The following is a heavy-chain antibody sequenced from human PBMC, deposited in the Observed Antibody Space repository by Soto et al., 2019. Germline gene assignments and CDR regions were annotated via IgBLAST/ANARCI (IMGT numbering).Heavy chain of an antibody. CDR1: GGSISSSSYY. V-gene: IGHV4-39*01. J-gene: IGHJ4*02. D-gene: IGHD3-3*01. CDR3: ARIAGLRFLEWFPGDYPYYFDY. Sequence: PSETLSLTCTVSGGSISSSSYYWGWIRQPPGKGLGWIGSIYYSGSTYYNPSLKSRVTISVDTSKNQFSLKLSSVTAADTAVYYCARIAGLRFLEWFPGDYPYYFDYWGQGTLVTVSS. CDR2: IYYSGST.